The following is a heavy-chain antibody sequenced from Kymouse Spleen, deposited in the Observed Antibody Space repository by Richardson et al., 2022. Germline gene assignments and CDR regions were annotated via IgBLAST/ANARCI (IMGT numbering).Heavy chain of an antibody. CDR2: IKQDGSEK. Sequence: EVQLVESGGGLVQPGGSLRLSCAASGFTFSSYWMSWVRQAPGKGLEWVANIKQDGSEKYYVDSVKGRFTISRDNAKNSLYLQMNSLRAEDTAVYYCARGWITMVRGVIISYYFDYWGQGTLVTVSS. CDR3: ARGWITMVRGVIISYYFDY. D-gene: IGHD3-10*01. J-gene: IGHJ4*02. CDR1: GFTFSSYW. V-gene: IGHV3-7*01.